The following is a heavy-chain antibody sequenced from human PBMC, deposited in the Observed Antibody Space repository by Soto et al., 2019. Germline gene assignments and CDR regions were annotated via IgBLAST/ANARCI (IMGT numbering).Heavy chain of an antibody. D-gene: IGHD6-13*01. CDR1: GGTFSSYT. J-gene: IGHJ3*02. Sequence: SVKVSCKASGGTFSSYTISWVRQAPGQGLEWMGRIIPILGIANYAQKLQGRVTMTADKSTSTAYMELRSLRSDDTAVYYCAGMYLSSSWYFDIWGQGTMVTVSS. CDR3: AGMYLSSSWYFDI. CDR2: IIPILGIA. V-gene: IGHV1-69*02.